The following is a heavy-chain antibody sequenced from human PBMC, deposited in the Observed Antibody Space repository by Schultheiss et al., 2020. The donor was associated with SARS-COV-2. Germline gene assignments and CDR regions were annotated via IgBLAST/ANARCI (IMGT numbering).Heavy chain of an antibody. CDR1: GFTFSSYA. V-gene: IGHV3-30*01. CDR3: ARDLRVTTTDGPYYYYGMDV. J-gene: IGHJ6*02. CDR2: ISYDGSNK. D-gene: IGHD4-11*01. Sequence: GESLKISCAASGFTFSSYAMHWVRQAPGKGLEWVAVISYDGSNKYYADSVKGRFTISRDNSKNTLYLQMNSLRAEDTAVYYCARDLRVTTTDGPYYYYGMDVWGQGTTVTVSS.